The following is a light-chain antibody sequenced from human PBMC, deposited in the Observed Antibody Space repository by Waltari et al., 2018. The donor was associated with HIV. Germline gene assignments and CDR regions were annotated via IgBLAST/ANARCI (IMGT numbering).Light chain of an antibody. CDR1: SSDIGLYNY. CDR2: EVT. CDR3: SSYAAMNNFYVL. V-gene: IGLV2-8*01. J-gene: IGLJ2*01. Sequence: QSALTQPPSVSGSPGQSVTISCTGTSSDIGLYNYVSWYQQCPGKAPKLVIFEVTKRPSGAPARFSGSKSGNTASLTGSGLQPEDEGDYYCSSYAAMNNFYVLFGGGTKLTVL.